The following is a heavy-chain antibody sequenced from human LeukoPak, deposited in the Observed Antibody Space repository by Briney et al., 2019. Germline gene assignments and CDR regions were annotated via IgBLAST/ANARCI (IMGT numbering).Heavy chain of an antibody. V-gene: IGHV3-48*01. CDR1: GFTFSSYS. D-gene: IGHD5-12*01. CDR3: ARDQGSGSGYYGMDV. J-gene: IGHJ6*02. CDR2: ISYNSRSI. Sequence: PGGSLRLSCAASGFTFSSYSMNWVRQAPGKGLEWVSGISYNSRSIGYADSVKGRFTISRDNAKNSLYLQMNSLRAEDTALYYCARDQGSGSGYYGMDVWGQGTTVTVSS.